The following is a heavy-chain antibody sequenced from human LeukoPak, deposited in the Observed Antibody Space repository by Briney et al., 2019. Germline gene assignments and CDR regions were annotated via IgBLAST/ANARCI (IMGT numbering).Heavy chain of an antibody. J-gene: IGHJ6*03. CDR3: AREVGLGYCSSTSCSYYYYYMDV. CDR1: GYTFTSYG. Sequence: ASVKVSCKASGYTFTSYGISWVRQAPGQGLEWMGWISAYNGNTNYAQKLQGRVTMTTDTSTSTAYMELRSLRSDDTAVYYCAREVGLGYCSSTSCSYYYYYMDVWGKGTTVTVSS. V-gene: IGHV1-18*01. D-gene: IGHD2-2*01. CDR2: ISAYNGNT.